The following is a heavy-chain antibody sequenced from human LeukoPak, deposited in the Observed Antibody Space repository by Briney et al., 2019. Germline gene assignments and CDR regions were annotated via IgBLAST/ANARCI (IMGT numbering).Heavy chain of an antibody. V-gene: IGHV3-23*01. Sequence: GGSLRLSCAASGFSVRSNYMNWVRQAPGKGLEWVSGISGSGHRTYYADSVKGRFTISRDNSKNTLYLQMNSLRAEDTAVYYCAKDWGEYFDYVWGSFTSFDFWGQGTLVTVSS. D-gene: IGHD3-16*01. CDR1: GFSVRSNY. CDR3: AKDWGEYFDYVWGSFTSFDF. CDR2: ISGSGHRT. J-gene: IGHJ4*02.